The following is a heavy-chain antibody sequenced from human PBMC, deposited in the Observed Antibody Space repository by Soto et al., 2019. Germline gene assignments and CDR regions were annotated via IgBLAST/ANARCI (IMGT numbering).Heavy chain of an antibody. V-gene: IGHV3-23*01. J-gene: IGHJ4*02. Sequence: VGSLRLSCAASGFTFSSYAMSWVRQAPGKGLEWVSAISGSGGSTYYADSVKGRFTISRDNSKNTLYLQMNSLRAEDAAVYYCAKARGLLVVVPAASDYWGQGTLVTVSS. CDR3: AKARGLLVVVPAASDY. CDR1: GFTFSSYA. CDR2: ISGSGGST. D-gene: IGHD2-2*01.